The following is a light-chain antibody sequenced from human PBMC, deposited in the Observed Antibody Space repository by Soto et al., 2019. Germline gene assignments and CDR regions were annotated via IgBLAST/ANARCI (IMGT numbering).Light chain of an antibody. Sequence: EIVLTQSPGTLSLSPGERATLSCRASQSVSSSYLAWYQQKPGQAPRLLIYGASSRATGIPDRFSGSGSGTDFTLTISRLEPADFAVYYCQPYGSSPRTFGQGTKVHI. CDR2: GAS. CDR3: QPYGSSPRT. CDR1: QSVSSSY. V-gene: IGKV3-20*01. J-gene: IGKJ1*01.